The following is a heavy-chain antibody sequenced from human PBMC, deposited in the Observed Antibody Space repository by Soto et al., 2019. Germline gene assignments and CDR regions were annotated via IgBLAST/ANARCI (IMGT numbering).Heavy chain of an antibody. CDR3: ARDAWDYGDYVTTYYFDY. CDR2: ISAYNSNT. V-gene: IGHV1-18*01. J-gene: IGHJ4*02. Sequence: ASVKVSCKASGYTFTSYGISWVRQAPGQGLEWMGWISAYNSNTNYAQKLQGRVTMTTDTSTSTAYMELRSLRSDDTAVYYCARDAWDYGDYVTTYYFDYWGQGTLVTVSS. D-gene: IGHD4-17*01. CDR1: GYTFTSYG.